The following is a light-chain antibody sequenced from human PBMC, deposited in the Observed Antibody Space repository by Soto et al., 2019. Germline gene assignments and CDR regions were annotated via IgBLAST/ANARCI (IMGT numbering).Light chain of an antibody. J-gene: IGLJ2*01. Sequence: QAVLTQPPSVSGAPGQRVTISCTGSSSNIGAGYDVHWYQQLPGTAPNRLIYGNSNGPSGVPDRFSVSKSGTSASLAITGLQAEDEADYYCQSYDSSLSGVVFGGGTKLTVL. CDR1: SSNIGAGYD. V-gene: IGLV1-40*01. CDR2: GNS. CDR3: QSYDSSLSGVV.